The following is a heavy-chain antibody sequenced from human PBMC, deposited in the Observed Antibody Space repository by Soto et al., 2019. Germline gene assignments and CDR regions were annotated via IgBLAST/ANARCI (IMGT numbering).Heavy chain of an antibody. V-gene: IGHV3-21*04. CDR2: ISSSSSYI. CDR1: GFTFSSYS. Sequence: EVQLVESGGGLVKPGGSLRLSCAASGFTFSSYSMNWVRQAPGKGLEWVSSISSSSSYIYYADSVKGRFTISRDNAKNPMDLEMNSLKAEDTAVYYCATDTWVGATSHFDYWGQGTGVTASS. CDR3: ATDTWVGATSHFDY. J-gene: IGHJ4*02. D-gene: IGHD1-26*01.